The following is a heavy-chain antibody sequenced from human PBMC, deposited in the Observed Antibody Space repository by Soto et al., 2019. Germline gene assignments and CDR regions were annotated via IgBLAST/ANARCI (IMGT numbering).Heavy chain of an antibody. D-gene: IGHD5-18*01. CDR3: ARGNVDTDMVIGAFDI. Sequence: QVQLVQSGAEVKKPGSSVKVSCKASGGTFSNYAISWVRQAPGQGLEWMGGIIPIFGTTNYAQKFQGRVTITEDEPTSTAHMEMSSLRSEDTAVYYCARGNVDTDMVIGAFDIWGQGTMVTVSS. J-gene: IGHJ3*02. CDR2: IIPIFGTT. CDR1: GGTFSNYA. V-gene: IGHV1-69*01.